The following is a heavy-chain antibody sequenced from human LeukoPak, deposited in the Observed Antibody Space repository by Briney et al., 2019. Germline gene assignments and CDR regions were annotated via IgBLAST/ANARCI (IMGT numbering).Heavy chain of an antibody. CDR1: GGSISSYY. V-gene: IGHV4-4*07. J-gene: IGHJ5*02. CDR2: IYTSGST. D-gene: IGHD4-17*01. CDR3: ARVRTTGWFDP. Sequence: SETLSLTCTVSGGSISSYYWSWIRQPAGKGLEWIGRIYTSGSTNCNPSLKSRVTMSVDTSKNQFSLKLTSVTAADTAVYYCARVRTTGWFDPWGQGTLVTVSS.